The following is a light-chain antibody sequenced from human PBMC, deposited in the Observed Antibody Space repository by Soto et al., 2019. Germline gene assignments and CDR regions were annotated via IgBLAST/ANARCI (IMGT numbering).Light chain of an antibody. V-gene: IGLV2-8*01. CDR3: SSFASSNTCV. Sequence: QSALTQPPSASGSPGQSVTISCTGTSSDVGAYNYVSWYQQHAGKAPKLVIYEVTKRPSGVPDRFSGSKSANTASLTVSGLQAEDEADYYCSSFASSNTCVFGGGTKLTGL. CDR1: SSDVGAYNY. J-gene: IGLJ3*02. CDR2: EVT.